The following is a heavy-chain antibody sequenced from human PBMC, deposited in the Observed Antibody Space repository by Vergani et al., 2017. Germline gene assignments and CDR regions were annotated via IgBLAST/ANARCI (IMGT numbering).Heavy chain of an antibody. J-gene: IGHJ4*02. CDR1: GFALNRHA. CDR2: ISLDGTNE. D-gene: IGHD6-25*01. Sequence: QVQLVESGGGVVQPGTSLRLSCVVSGFALNRHAMYWVRQAPGKGLEWVVGISLDGTNEYYPDLVKGRFTISRDIAKNTLYLQVRSLRLEDTGVYHCVRDRGLCAGGRGYTEAWDYWGQGTPVTVSS. V-gene: IGHV3-30-3*01. CDR3: VRDRGLCAGGRGYTEAWDY.